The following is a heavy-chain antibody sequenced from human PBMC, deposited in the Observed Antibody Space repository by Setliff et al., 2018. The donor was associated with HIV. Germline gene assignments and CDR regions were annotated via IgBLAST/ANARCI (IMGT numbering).Heavy chain of an antibody. V-gene: IGHV4-61*09. CDR2: IYTSGST. Sequence: PSETLSLTCTVSGDSISSGNYFWSWIRQSAGKGLEWVGHIYTSGSTNYKPSLKSRVTISLDTSKNQFSVKLSSVTAADTAMYYCARDMTTVTYYYYYYYMDVWGKGTTVTVSS. D-gene: IGHD4-17*01. CDR3: ARDMTTVTYYYYYYYMDV. CDR1: GDSISSGNYF. J-gene: IGHJ6*03.